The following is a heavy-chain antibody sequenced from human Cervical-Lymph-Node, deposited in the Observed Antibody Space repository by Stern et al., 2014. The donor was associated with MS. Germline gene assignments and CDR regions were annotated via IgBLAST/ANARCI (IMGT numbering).Heavy chain of an antibody. D-gene: IGHD1-26*01. CDR3: EATVGATNGDY. Sequence: VQLEESGAEVKKPGASVKLSCKASGYTFRSYYLHWVRQAPGQGLEWMGVIKPSGGGTTYAQRFEGRVTMTRDTSTSTLYMELSSLRSEDTAVYFCEATVGATNGDYWGQGTLVTVSS. V-gene: IGHV1-46*01. CDR2: IKPSGGGT. CDR1: GYTFRSYY. J-gene: IGHJ4*02.